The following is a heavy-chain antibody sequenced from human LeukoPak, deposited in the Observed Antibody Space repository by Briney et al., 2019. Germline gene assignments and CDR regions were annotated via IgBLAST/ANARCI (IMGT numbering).Heavy chain of an antibody. Sequence: GASVKVSCKASGYTFTGYYMHWVRQAPGQGLEWMGWINPNSGGTNYAQKFQGRVTVTRDTSISTAYMELSRLRSDDTAVYYCARGHCNSTSCYNFDYWGQGTLVTVSS. D-gene: IGHD2-2*01. CDR1: GYTFTGYY. CDR2: INPNSGGT. V-gene: IGHV1-2*02. J-gene: IGHJ4*02. CDR3: ARGHCNSTSCYNFDY.